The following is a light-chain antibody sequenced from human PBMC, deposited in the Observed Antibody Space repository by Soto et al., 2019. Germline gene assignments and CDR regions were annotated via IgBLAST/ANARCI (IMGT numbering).Light chain of an antibody. V-gene: IGKV3-20*01. CDR2: GAS. CDR1: QSVSTYY. J-gene: IGKJ1*01. CDR3: QEYCTSRT. Sequence: EIVWTQSPGTLSLSPGERATLSCRASQSVSTYYLAWYQQKPGQAPRLLIYGASSSATGIPGRFSGTWSGTDFTLNNSRLEREDFAVYYCQEYCTSRTFGQGTKVDIK.